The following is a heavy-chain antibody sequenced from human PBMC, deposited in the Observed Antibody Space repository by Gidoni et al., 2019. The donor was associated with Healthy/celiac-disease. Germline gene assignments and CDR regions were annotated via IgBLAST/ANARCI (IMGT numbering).Heavy chain of an antibody. CDR2: IYYSGST. Sequence: QLQLQASGPGLVKPSETLSLTCTVSGGSIRSSSYYWGWIRQPQGKGLEWMGSIYYSGSTYYNRSLKSRVTISVDTAVYYCASLLPATSYYYDSSGSKRTKGAFDIWGQGTMVTVSS. V-gene: IGHV4-39*07. CDR1: GGSIRSSSYY. CDR3: RTKGAFDI. D-gene: IGHD3-22*01. J-gene: IGHJ3*02.